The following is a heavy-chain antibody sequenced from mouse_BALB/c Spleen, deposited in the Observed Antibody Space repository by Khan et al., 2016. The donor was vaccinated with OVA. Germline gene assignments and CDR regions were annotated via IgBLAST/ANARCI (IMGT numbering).Heavy chain of an antibody. D-gene: IGHD1-1*01. Sequence: LVKTGASVKISCKASGYSFTGYYMHWVKQSHGKSLEWIGYISCYNGATSYNQKFKGKATFNVDTSSSTAYMQFNSLTSEDSAVYYCARGDYYGSSSFAYWGQGTLVTVSA. V-gene: IGHV1S34*01. CDR1: GYSFTGYY. CDR3: ARGDYYGSSSFAY. J-gene: IGHJ3*01. CDR2: ISCYNGAT.